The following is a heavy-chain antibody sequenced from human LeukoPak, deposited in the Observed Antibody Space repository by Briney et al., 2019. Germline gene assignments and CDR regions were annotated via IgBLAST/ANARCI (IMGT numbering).Heavy chain of an antibody. J-gene: IGHJ4*02. CDR1: GYTFTTYA. Sequence: ASVKVSCKASGYTFTTYAIHWVRQAPGQRLEWMGWINTGNGNTKYSQIFQGRVTITSDTSASTAYMELSSLRSEDTAVYYCARDPRAAGSGSPDYWGQGTLVTVPS. CDR3: ARDPRAAGSGSPDY. D-gene: IGHD3-10*01. CDR2: INTGNGNT. V-gene: IGHV1-3*04.